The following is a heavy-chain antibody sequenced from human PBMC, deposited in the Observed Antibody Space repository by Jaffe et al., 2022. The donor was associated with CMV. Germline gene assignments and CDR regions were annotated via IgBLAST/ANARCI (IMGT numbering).Heavy chain of an antibody. J-gene: IGHJ6*02. CDR2: ISYDGSNK. CDR1: GFTFSSYG. CDR3: AKGNSEHYGMDV. V-gene: IGHV3-30*18. Sequence: QVQLVESGGGVVQPGRSLRLSCAASGFTFSSYGMHWVRQAPGKGLEWVAVISYDGSNKYYADSVKGRFTISRDNSKNTLYLQMNSLRAEDTAVYYCAKGNSEHYGMDVWGQGTTVTVSS.